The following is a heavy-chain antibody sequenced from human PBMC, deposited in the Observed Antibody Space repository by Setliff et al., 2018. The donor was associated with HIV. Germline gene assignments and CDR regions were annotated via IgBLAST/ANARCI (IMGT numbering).Heavy chain of an antibody. CDR1: GYIFTSNW. V-gene: IGHV5-10-1*01. CDR3: ARPRQGIVAPGDAFDI. J-gene: IGHJ3*02. D-gene: IGHD3-22*01. CDR2: IDPTDSYI. Sequence: GESLKISCKGSGYIFTSNWISWVRQMPGKGLEWMGRIDPTDSYINYSPSLQGHVTISADKSISTAYLQWNTLKASDTAIYYCARPRQGIVAPGDAFDIWGQGTMVTVSS.